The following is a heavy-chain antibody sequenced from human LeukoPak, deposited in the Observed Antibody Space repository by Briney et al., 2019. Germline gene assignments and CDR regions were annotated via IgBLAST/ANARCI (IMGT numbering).Heavy chain of an antibody. CDR1: GFTFSTSW. D-gene: IGHD6-13*01. CDR3: ARDQYSSTWYRGGFDI. V-gene: IGHV3-74*01. CDR2: IKSDGSST. J-gene: IGHJ3*02. Sequence: GGSLRLSCAPSGFTFSTSWMHWFRQAPGRGLVWVSRIKSDGSSTTYADSVKGRFTISRDNAKNTLYLQMNSLRVEERAVYYCARDQYSSTWYRGGFDIWGQGTMVAVSS.